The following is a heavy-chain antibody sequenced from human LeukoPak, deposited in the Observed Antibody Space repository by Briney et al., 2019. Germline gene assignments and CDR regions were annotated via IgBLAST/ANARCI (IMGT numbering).Heavy chain of an antibody. J-gene: IGHJ3*02. CDR1: GYTFTNYD. D-gene: IGHD2-2*01. V-gene: IGHV1-8*01. CDR2: MKPNSGNT. Sequence: ASVKVSCKASGYTFTNYDINWVRQATGQGLEWMGYMKPNSGNTGYAQKFQGRVTMTRDTSISTAYMELSSLTSEDTAVYYCATQVVPAAHDAFDIWGQGTMVTVSS. CDR3: ATQVVPAAHDAFDI.